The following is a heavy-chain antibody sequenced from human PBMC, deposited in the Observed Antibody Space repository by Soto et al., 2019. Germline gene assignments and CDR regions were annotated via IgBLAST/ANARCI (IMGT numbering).Heavy chain of an antibody. CDR3: ARYGMDV. J-gene: IGHJ6*02. CDR1: GFTFSSYA. Sequence: ESGGGVVQPGRSLRLSCAASGFTFSSYAMHWVRQAPGKGLEWVAVISYDGSNKYYADSVKGRFTISRDNSKNTLYLQMNSLRAEDTAVYYCARYGMDVWGQGTTVTVSS. V-gene: IGHV3-30-3*01. CDR2: ISYDGSNK.